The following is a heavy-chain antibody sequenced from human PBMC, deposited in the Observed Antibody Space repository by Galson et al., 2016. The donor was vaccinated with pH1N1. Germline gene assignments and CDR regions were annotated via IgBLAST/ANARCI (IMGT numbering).Heavy chain of an antibody. CDR3: ARGHCTIASVCNWFVS. V-gene: IGHV4-30-2*01. J-gene: IGHJ5*01. CDR1: GDSITTAASS. D-gene: IGHD2-8*01. CDR2: MYHTGST. Sequence: TLSLTCAVSGDSITTAASSWSWVRQPPGKGLEWIGYMYHTGSTYYNSSVKSRVTISVDWSKNQFSLTLYSVTAADTAVHSCARGHCTIASVCNWFVSLGQGILVTVSS.